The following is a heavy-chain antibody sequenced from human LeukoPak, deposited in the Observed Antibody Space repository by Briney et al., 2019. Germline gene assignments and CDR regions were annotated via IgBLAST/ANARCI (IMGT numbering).Heavy chain of an antibody. CDR3: ASRGGGGVAARQDIDY. Sequence: GGSLRLSCAVSGFTFSSYWMSWVRQAPGKGLEWVANIKQDGSEKYYVDSVKGRFTISRDNAKNSLYLQMNSLRAEDTAVYYCASRGGGGVAARQDIDYWGQGTLVTVSS. J-gene: IGHJ4*02. CDR1: GFTFSSYW. V-gene: IGHV3-7*01. D-gene: IGHD6-6*01. CDR2: IKQDGSEK.